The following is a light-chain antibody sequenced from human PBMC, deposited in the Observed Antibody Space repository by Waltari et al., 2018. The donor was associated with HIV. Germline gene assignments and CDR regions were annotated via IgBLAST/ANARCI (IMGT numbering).Light chain of an antibody. CDR1: QGINYY. CDR3: QQLNSYPQIT. V-gene: IGKV1-9*01. Sequence: DIQLTQSPSFLSASVGDSVTITCRTSQGINYYLAWYQQKPGKAPKLLIYAASTLQSGVPSRFSGSGSGTEFTLTISSLQPEDFATYYCQQLNSYPQITFGGGTKVEIK. CDR2: AAS. J-gene: IGKJ4*01.